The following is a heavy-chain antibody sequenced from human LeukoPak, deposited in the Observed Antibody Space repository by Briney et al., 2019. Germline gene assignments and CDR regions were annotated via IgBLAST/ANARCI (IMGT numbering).Heavy chain of an antibody. CDR1: GFTFSGSA. CDR2: IRSKANSYAT. D-gene: IGHD3-16*01. Sequence: AGGSLRLSCAASGFTFSGSAMHWVRQASGKGLEWVGRIRSKANSYATAYAASVKGRFTISRDDSKNTAYLQMNSLKTEDTAVYYCTRHTPWGYYFDYWGQGTLVTVSS. CDR3: TRHTPWGYYFDY. J-gene: IGHJ4*02. V-gene: IGHV3-73*01.